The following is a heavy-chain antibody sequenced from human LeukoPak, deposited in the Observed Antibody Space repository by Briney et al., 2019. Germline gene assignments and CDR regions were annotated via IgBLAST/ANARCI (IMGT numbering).Heavy chain of an antibody. V-gene: IGHV4-59*08. J-gene: IGHJ4*02. D-gene: IGHD5-12*01. CDR2: IYYSGNT. CDR1: GGSISSYY. Sequence: SETLSLTCTVSGGSISSYYWSWIRQPPGKGLEWIGYIYYSGNTNHNPSLKSRVTMSVDTSQNQFSLSLSSVTAADTAVYYCARGGSWLVKFDFWGQGTLVTVSS. CDR3: ARGGSWLVKFDF.